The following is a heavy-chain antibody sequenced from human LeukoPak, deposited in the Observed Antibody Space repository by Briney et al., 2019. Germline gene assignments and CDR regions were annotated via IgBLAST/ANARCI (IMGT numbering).Heavy chain of an antibody. CDR3: AKYHAGFWSGYRWAYYFDY. CDR1: GYTFTGYY. CDR2: INPNSGGT. V-gene: IGHV1-2*02. D-gene: IGHD3-3*01. J-gene: IGHJ4*02. Sequence: ASVKVSCKASGYTFTGYYMHWVRQAPGQGLEWMGWINPNSGGTNYAQKFQGRVTMTRDTSISTAYMELSRLRSDDTAVYYCAKYHAGFWSGYRWAYYFDYWGQGTLVTVSS.